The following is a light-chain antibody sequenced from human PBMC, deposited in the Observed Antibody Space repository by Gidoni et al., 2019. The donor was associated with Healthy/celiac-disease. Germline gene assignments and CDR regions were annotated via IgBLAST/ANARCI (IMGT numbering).Light chain of an antibody. CDR1: STDVGGYNY. J-gene: IGLJ2*01. CDR3: SSYTSSSTLGMV. V-gene: IGLV2-14*01. Sequence: QSALTQPASVSGSPGQSITISFTGTSTDVGGYNYVSWYQQHPGKAPKLMIYEVSNRPSGVSNRFSGSKSGNTASLTISGLQAEDEADYYCSSYTSSSTLGMVFGGGTKLTVL. CDR2: EVS.